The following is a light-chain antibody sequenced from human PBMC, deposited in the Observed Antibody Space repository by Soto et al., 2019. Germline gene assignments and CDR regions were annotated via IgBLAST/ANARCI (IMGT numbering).Light chain of an antibody. CDR3: QEYNYWHPIT. CDR1: QNVASDY. J-gene: IGKJ4*01. CDR2: GAS. Sequence: FVLTQSPGTLSLSPGERATLSCRASQNVASDYLAWYRQKPGQAPRVLIYGASARAIGIPDRISGSGSGTDFTLTISRLEPEDFAVYYCQEYNYWHPITFGGGTKVDIK. V-gene: IGKV3-20*01.